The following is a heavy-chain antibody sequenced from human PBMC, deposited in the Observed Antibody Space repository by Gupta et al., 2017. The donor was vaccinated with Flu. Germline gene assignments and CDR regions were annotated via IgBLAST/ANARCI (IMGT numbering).Heavy chain of an antibody. CDR1: GGSISRGDYY. CDR2: IFHRGST. J-gene: IGHJ6*03. CDR3: ARAAISTYYMDV. Sequence: QVQLQESGPGLLKPSQTLSLTCTVSGGSISRGDYYWTWIRQPPGTGLEWIGYIFHRGSTYYNPSLKSRVTISVDTSKNQFSLKLTSVTAADTAVYFCARAAISTYYMDVWGKGTTVTVSS. V-gene: IGHV4-30-4*01. D-gene: IGHD2/OR15-2a*01.